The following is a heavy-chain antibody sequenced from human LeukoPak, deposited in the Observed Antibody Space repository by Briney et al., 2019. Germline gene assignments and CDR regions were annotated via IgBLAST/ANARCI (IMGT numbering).Heavy chain of an antibody. V-gene: IGHV4-59*08. CDR1: GGSISSYY. CDR2: VYDTGDT. CDR3: ARRATSGNYQMLHFDS. D-gene: IGHD1-7*01. Sequence: SSETLSLTCTVSGGSISSYYWSWIRQPPGRGLESVGYVYDTGDTNYNPSLKSRVTMSLDTSKNQLSLTLSSVTAADTAIYYCARRATSGNYQMLHFDSWGQGILVTVSS. J-gene: IGHJ4*02.